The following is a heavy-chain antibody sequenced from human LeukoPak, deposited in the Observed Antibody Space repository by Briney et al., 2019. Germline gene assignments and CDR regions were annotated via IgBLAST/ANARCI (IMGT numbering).Heavy chain of an antibody. CDR1: GYEFSSYG. J-gene: IGHJ3*02. Sequence: ASVKVSCKASGYEFSSYGISWVRQAPGQGLEWMGWISAYNGETKYAEKFQGRLTMTTETSTSTAYMELRSLTSADTAVYYCAKDSPRDDYVRGSYRYSRRGLDIWGQGTLVTASS. D-gene: IGHD3-16*02. V-gene: IGHV1-18*01. CDR3: AKDSPRDDYVRGSYRYSRRGLDI. CDR2: ISAYNGET.